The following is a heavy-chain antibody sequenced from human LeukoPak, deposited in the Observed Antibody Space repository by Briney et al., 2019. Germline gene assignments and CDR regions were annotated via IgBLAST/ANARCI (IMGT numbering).Heavy chain of an antibody. CDR3: ARGRIFGVVIPFDY. D-gene: IGHD3-3*01. J-gene: IGHJ4*02. V-gene: IGHV3-53*01. CDR2: IYSGGST. CDR1: GFTVSSNY. Sequence: PGGSLRLSCAASGFTVSSNYMSWVRQAPGKGLEWVSVIYSGGSTYYADSVKGRFTISRDNAKNSLYLQMNSLRAEDMAIYYCARGRIFGVVIPFDYWGQGTLVTVSS.